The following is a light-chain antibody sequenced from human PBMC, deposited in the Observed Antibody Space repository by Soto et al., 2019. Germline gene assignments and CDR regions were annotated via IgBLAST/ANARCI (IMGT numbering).Light chain of an antibody. CDR1: QDIAND. V-gene: IGKV1-17*01. Sequence: DIQMTQSPSSLSASVGDRVTITCRASQDIANDLGWYQQKPGKAPKRLIYAASSLQSGVPSRFSGSRSGTEFTLTISSLQPEDFATYYCLQYKTYSRTFGQGTKVDIK. CDR3: LQYKTYSRT. CDR2: AAS. J-gene: IGKJ1*01.